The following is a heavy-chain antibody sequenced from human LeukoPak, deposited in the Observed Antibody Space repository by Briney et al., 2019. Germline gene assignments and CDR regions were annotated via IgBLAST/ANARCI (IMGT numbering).Heavy chain of an antibody. Sequence: GASVTVSCTASGYTFNSYAMNWVRQAPGQGLEWMGWINTNTGNPTYAQGFTGRFVFSLDTSVSTAYLQISSLKAEDTAVYYCARDTAMALFDYWGQGTLVTVSP. CDR3: ARDTAMALFDY. J-gene: IGHJ4*02. D-gene: IGHD5-18*01. CDR2: INTNTGNP. V-gene: IGHV7-4-1*02. CDR1: GYTFNSYA.